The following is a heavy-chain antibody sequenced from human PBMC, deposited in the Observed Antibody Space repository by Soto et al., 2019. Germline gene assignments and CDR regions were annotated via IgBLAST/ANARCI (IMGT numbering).Heavy chain of an antibody. D-gene: IGHD2-2*01. CDR2: ISGSGGST. V-gene: IGHV3-23*01. CDR1: GFTFSSYA. Sequence: EVQLLESGGGLVQPGGSLRLSCAASGFTFSSYAMSWVRQAPGEGLEWVSAISGSGGSTYYADSVKGRFTISRDNSKNTLYLQMNSLRAEDTAVYYCAKVRGRCSSTSCYRFDYWGQGTLVTVSS. J-gene: IGHJ4*02. CDR3: AKVRGRCSSTSCYRFDY.